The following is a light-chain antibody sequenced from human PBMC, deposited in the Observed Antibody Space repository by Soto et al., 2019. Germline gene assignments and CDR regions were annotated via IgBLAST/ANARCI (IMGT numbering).Light chain of an antibody. J-gene: IGLJ2*01. CDR3: SSYAGSKTSVI. V-gene: IGLV2-11*01. CDR1: SSDVGGYNY. Sequence: QSVLTQPRSVSGSPGQSVTISCTGASSDVGGYNYISWYQQSPGKAPKLIIYDVNKWASGVPDRFSGSQSGNTASLTISGLQADDEADYYCSSYAGSKTSVIFGAGTKLTVL. CDR2: DVN.